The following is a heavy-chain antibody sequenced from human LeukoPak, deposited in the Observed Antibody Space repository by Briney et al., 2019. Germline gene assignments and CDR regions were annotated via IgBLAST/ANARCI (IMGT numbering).Heavy chain of an antibody. D-gene: IGHD1-1*01. CDR3: ARGGWALDYYYMDV. CDR2: IIPIFGTA. V-gene: IGHV1-69*13. CDR1: GGSFSIYA. J-gene: IGHJ6*03. Sequence: SVKVSCKASGGSFSIYAISWVRQAPGQGPEWMGGIIPIFGTANYTQKFQGRVTITADESTSTAYMELSSLRSEDTAVYYCARGGWALDYYYMDVWGKGTTVTVSS.